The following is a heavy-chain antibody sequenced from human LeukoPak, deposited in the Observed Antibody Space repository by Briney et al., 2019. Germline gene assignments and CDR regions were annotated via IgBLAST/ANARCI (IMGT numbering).Heavy chain of an antibody. CDR1: GFTFRDYY. V-gene: IGHV3-11*01. D-gene: IGHD1-14*01. J-gene: IGHJ6*02. Sequence: NPGGSLRLSCSASGFTFRDYYMSWIRQAPGKGLEGVSYISSSGRTMYYADSVQGRFTISRDNAKNSLYLQMNSLRAEDKAVYYCANHRRSGYGMDVWGQGPTVTVSS. CDR2: ISSSGRTM. CDR3: ANHRRSGYGMDV.